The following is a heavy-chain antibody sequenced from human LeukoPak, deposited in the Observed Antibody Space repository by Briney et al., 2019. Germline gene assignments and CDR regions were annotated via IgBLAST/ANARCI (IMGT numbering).Heavy chain of an antibody. CDR3: AAVPYYDFWSGYYTCYY. Sequence: SVKVSCKASGFTFTSSAVQWVRQARGQRIEWIGWIVVGSGKTKYAQKFQERVTITRDMSTSTAYMELSSLRSEDTAVYYCAAVPYYDFWSGYYTCYYWGQGTLVTVSS. J-gene: IGHJ4*02. V-gene: IGHV1-58*01. D-gene: IGHD3-3*01. CDR1: GFTFTSSA. CDR2: IVVGSGKT.